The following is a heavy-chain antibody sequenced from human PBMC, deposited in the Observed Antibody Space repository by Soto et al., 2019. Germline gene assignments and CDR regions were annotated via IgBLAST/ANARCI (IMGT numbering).Heavy chain of an antibody. D-gene: IGHD3-22*01. CDR3: ARQSYDTSDYFDY. V-gene: IGHV4-39*01. J-gene: IGHJ4*02. CDR1: GDSISSSSYY. Sequence: SETLSLTCTVSGDSISSSSYYWGWIRQPPGKGLEWIGSIYYSGSTYYNPSLKSRVTISVDTSRIHFSLKLISVTAADTAVYYCARQSYDTSDYFDYWGQGTLVTVSS. CDR2: IYYSGST.